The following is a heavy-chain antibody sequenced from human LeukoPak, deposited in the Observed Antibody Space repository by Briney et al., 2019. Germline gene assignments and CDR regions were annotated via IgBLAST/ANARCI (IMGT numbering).Heavy chain of an antibody. CDR2: IIPIFGTA. CDR1: GGTFSSYA. J-gene: IGHJ6*03. V-gene: IGHV1-69*06. CDR3: ARDAVGATRYYYYYYMDV. D-gene: IGHD1-26*01. Sequence: RASVKVSCKASGGTFSSYAISWVRQAPGQGLEWMGGIIPIFGTANYAQKFQGRVTITADKSTSTAYMELSSLRSEDTAVYYCARDAVGATRYYYYYYMDVWGKGTTVTVSS.